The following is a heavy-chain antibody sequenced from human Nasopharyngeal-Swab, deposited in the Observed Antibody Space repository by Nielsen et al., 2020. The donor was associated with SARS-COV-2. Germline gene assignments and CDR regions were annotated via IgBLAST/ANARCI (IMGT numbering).Heavy chain of an antibody. D-gene: IGHD6-19*01. Sequence: WIRQPPGKGLEYVSAISSNGGSTYYADSVKGRFTISRDNSKNTLYLQMSSLRAEDTAVYYCAKLIAVTGTDDYWGQGTLVTVSS. J-gene: IGHJ4*02. V-gene: IGHV3-64D*06. CDR3: AKLIAVTGTDDY. CDR2: ISSNGGST.